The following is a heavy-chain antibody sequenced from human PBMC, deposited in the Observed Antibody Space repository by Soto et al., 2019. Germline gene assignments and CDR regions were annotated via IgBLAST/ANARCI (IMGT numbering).Heavy chain of an antibody. CDR3: ERLRPNYYYYGMDV. CDR1: GFTFSSYW. CDR2: IKQDGSEK. Sequence: GGSLRLSCAASGFTFSSYWMSWVRQAPGKGLEWVANIKQDGSEKYYVDSVKGRFTISRDNAKNSLYLQMNSMRAEDTAVYYCERLRPNYYYYGMDVWGQGTTVNVS. V-gene: IGHV3-7*03. J-gene: IGHJ6*02.